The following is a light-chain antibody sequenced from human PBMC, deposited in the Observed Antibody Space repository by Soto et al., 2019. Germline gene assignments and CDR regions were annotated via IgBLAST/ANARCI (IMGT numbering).Light chain of an antibody. Sequence: QLVLTQLSSASASPGSSVTLTCTLSSGHSTYIIAWHQQQPGKAPRYLMKLEGSGIYNKGSGVPDRFSGSSSGADRYLTISNLQFEDEADYYCETWGSNTHVFGSGTKLTVL. CDR3: ETWGSNTHV. J-gene: IGLJ1*01. V-gene: IGLV4-60*02. CDR2: LEGSGIY. CDR1: SGHSTYI.